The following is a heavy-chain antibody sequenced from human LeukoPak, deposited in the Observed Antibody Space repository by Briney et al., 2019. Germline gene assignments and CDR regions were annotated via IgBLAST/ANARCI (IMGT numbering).Heavy chain of an antibody. CDR2: ISGSGGST. Sequence: GGSLRLSCAASGFTFSSYSMNWVRQAPGKGLEWVSAISGSGGSTYYADSVKGRFTISRDNSKNTLYLQMNSLRAEDTAVYYCAKDSPWDIVVVVAATPHFDYWGQGTLVTVSS. V-gene: IGHV3-23*01. CDR1: GFTFSSYS. D-gene: IGHD2-15*01. CDR3: AKDSPWDIVVVVAATPHFDY. J-gene: IGHJ4*02.